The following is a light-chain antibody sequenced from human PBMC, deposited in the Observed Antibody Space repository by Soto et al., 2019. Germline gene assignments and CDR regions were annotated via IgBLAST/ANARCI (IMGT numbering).Light chain of an antibody. CDR1: SSDVGGYNY. Sequence: QSVLTQPASVSGSPGQSITISCTGTSSDVGGYNYVSWHQQHPGKAPKLMIYDVSNRPSGVSNRFSGSKSANTASLTISGLQAEDEADYYCSSYTTSSVVFGGGTKLTVL. CDR3: SSYTTSSVV. V-gene: IGLV2-14*01. J-gene: IGLJ2*01. CDR2: DVS.